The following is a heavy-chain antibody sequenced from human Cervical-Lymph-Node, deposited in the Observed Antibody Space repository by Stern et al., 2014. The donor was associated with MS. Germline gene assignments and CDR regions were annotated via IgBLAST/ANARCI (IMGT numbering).Heavy chain of an antibody. Sequence: QVQLGQSGSELKKPGASVRVSCKASGYSITDYALNWVRQAPGQGLEWMGWINTNTGNPTYAQDFTGRIVFSLDTSVSTTYLQITSLRAEDTAIYYCARDRYDTTGLHYWGQGTLVTVSS. CDR3: ARDRYDTTGLHY. V-gene: IGHV7-4-1*02. D-gene: IGHD3-22*01. CDR2: INTNTGNP. CDR1: GYSITDYA. J-gene: IGHJ4*02.